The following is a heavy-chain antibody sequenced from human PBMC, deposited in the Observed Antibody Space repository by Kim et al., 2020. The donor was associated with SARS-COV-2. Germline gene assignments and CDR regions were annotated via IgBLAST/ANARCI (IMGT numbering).Heavy chain of an antibody. CDR3: ARAFTFFDWSDVAFDI. Sequence: GGSLRLSCAASGFTFSSYGMHWVRQAPGKGLEWVAVIWYDGSNKYYADSVKGRFTISRDNSKNTLYLQMNSLRAEDTAVYYCARAFTFFDWSDVAFDIWGQGTMVTVSS. J-gene: IGHJ3*02. CDR1: GFTFSSYG. CDR2: IWYDGSNK. V-gene: IGHV3-33*01. D-gene: IGHD3-9*01.